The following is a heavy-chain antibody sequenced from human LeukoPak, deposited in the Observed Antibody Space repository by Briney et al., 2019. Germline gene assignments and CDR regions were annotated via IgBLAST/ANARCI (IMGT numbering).Heavy chain of an antibody. J-gene: IGHJ3*02. V-gene: IGHV1-8*03. CDR2: MNPNSGNT. CDR3: ARDWRDSSWDAFDT. D-gene: IGHD6-13*01. CDR1: GYTFTSYD. Sequence: GASVKVSCKASGYTFTSYDINWVRQATGQGLEWMGWMNPNSGNTGYAQKFQGRVTITRNTSISTAYMELSSLRSEDTAVYYCARDWRDSSWDAFDTWGQGTMVTVSS.